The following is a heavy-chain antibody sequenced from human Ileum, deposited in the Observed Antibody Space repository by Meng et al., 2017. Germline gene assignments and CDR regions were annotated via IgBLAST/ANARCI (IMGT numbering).Heavy chain of an antibody. CDR3: AGDNYYGSGSYYLGYGMDV. D-gene: IGHD3-10*01. CDR2: IYYSGST. V-gene: IGHV4-61*01. CDR1: GGSVSSGSYY. Sequence: SETLSLTCTVSGGSVSSGSYYWSWIRQPPGKGLEWIGYIYYSGSTNYNPSLKSRVTISVDTSKNQFSLKLSSVTAADTAVYYCAGDNYYGSGSYYLGYGMDVWGQGTTVTVSS. J-gene: IGHJ6*02.